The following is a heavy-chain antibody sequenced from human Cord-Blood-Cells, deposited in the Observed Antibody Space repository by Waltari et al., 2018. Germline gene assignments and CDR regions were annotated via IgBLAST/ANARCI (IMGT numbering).Heavy chain of an antibody. CDR3: AREAAAGFVDY. D-gene: IGHD6-13*01. J-gene: IGHJ4*02. CDR1: GGTFSSYA. V-gene: IGHV1-69*06. CDR2: IIPIFGRA. Sequence: QVQLVRSGAEVKKPGSSVKVSCKASGGTFSSYATSWVQQAPEQGLEWMGGIIPIFGRANYEREFQGSVTITADKSTSTAYMELSSLRSEDTAVYYCAREAAAGFVDYWGQGTLVTGSS.